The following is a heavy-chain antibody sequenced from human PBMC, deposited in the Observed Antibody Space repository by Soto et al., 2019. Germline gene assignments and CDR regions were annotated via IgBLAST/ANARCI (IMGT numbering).Heavy chain of an antibody. Sequence: SETLSLTCTVSGGSISSGDYYWNWIRQPPGKGLEWIGYIYYTGTAYYNPSLESRVTISVDTSKNQFSLKLTSVTAADTAVYYCARSSNSEWFTNFDYWGQGTLVTVSS. D-gene: IGHD3-3*01. CDR3: ARSSNSEWFTNFDY. V-gene: IGHV4-30-4*01. CDR1: GGSISSGDYY. CDR2: IYYTGTA. J-gene: IGHJ4*02.